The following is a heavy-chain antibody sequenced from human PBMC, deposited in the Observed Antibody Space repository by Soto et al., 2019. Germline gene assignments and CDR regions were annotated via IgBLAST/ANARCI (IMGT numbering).Heavy chain of an antibody. Sequence: GGSLRLSCAASGFSFSSYGMEWVRLAPGKGLEWVAATTYDGGIKHYVDSVKGRFTISRDNSKNTLYLQMNSLRVEDTATYYCAGALENPYFYYGLNVWRQGTTVTLS. CDR2: TTYDGGIK. CDR3: AGALENPYFYYGLNV. V-gene: IGHV3-30*03. CDR1: GFSFSSYG. J-gene: IGHJ6*02. D-gene: IGHD1-1*01.